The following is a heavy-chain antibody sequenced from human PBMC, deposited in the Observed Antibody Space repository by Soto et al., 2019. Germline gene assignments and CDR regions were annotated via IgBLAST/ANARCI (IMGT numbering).Heavy chain of an antibody. D-gene: IGHD3-22*01. V-gene: IGHV1-18*01. CDR1: AYTFTSYG. Sequence: ASVKVSCKASAYTFTSYGISWVRQAPGQGLEWMGWISAYNGNINYAQKLQGRVTMTTDTSTSTAYMELRSLRSDDTAVYYCARHHYYDSSGYYYYFDYWGQGTLVTVSS. CDR3: ARHHYYDSSGYYYYFDY. CDR2: ISAYNGNI. J-gene: IGHJ4*02.